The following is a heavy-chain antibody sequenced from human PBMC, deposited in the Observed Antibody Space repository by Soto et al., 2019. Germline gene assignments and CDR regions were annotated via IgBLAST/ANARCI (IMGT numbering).Heavy chain of an antibody. V-gene: IGHV3-30-3*01. J-gene: IGHJ4*02. CDR1: GFTFSSYA. Sequence: GGSLRLSCAASGFTFSSYAMHWVRQAPGKGLEWVAVISYDGSNKYYADSVKGRFTISRDNSKNTLYLQMNSLRAEDTAVYYCARDGVTFGGVIANPGYWGQGTLVTVSS. CDR3: ARDGVTFGGVIANPGY. CDR2: ISYDGSNK. D-gene: IGHD3-16*02.